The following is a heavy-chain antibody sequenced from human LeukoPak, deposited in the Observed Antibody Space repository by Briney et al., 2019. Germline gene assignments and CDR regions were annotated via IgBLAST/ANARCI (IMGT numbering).Heavy chain of an antibody. Sequence: PSETLPLTCAVYGGSFSGYYWSWIRQPPGKGLEWIGEINHSGSTNYNPSLKSRVTISVDTSKNQFSLKLSSVTAADTAVYYCARVSRGGNSSSQEKSDYWGQGTLVTVSS. CDR1: GGSFSGYY. J-gene: IGHJ4*02. CDR3: ARVSRGGNSSSQEKSDY. D-gene: IGHD6-13*01. CDR2: INHSGST. V-gene: IGHV4-34*01.